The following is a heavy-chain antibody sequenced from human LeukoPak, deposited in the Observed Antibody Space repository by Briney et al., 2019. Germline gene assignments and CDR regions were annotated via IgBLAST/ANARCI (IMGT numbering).Heavy chain of an antibody. Sequence: SETLSLTCTVSGGSISSSSYYWGWIRQPPGKGLEWIGYIYYSGGTYYNPSLKSRVTISVDTSKNQFSLKLSSVTAADTAVYYCARDGSNWFDPWGQGTLVTVSS. D-gene: IGHD1-26*01. CDR2: IYYSGGT. CDR3: ARDGSNWFDP. J-gene: IGHJ5*02. V-gene: IGHV4-30-4*08. CDR1: GGSISSSSYY.